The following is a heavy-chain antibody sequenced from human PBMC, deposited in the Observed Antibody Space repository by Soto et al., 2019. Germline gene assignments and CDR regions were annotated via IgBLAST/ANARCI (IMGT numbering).Heavy chain of an antibody. V-gene: IGHV4-34*01. CDR1: GGSFTTYY. D-gene: IGHD2-15*01. J-gene: IGHJ4*02. Sequence: QVQLHQWGAGLLKPSETLSLTCAVYGGSFTTYYWSWIRQSPGKGLEWIGEINHSGFPNYNPSLEIRVTTSVDTSKNQFSLKLRSVTAADTAIYYCARRYCSDSYCSYFDYWGRGTLVSVSS. CDR3: ARRYCSDSYCSYFDY. CDR2: INHSGFP.